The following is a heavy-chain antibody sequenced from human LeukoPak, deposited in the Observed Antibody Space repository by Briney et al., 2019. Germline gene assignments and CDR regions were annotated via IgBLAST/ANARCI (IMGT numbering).Heavy chain of an antibody. J-gene: IGHJ3*02. Sequence: GGSLRLSCVGSEVTFSSLWMNWVRQAPGKGLEWISGISGSGGSTYYADSVKGRFTISRDNSKNTLYLQMNSLRAEDTAVYYCAKDLRYGDWADDAFDIWGQGTMVTVSS. D-gene: IGHD4-17*01. CDR3: AKDLRYGDWADDAFDI. V-gene: IGHV3-23*01. CDR2: ISGSGGST. CDR1: EVTFSSLW.